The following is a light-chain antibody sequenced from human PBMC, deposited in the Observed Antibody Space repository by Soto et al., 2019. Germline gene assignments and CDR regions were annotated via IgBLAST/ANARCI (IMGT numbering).Light chain of an antibody. V-gene: IGKV1-5*01. CDR2: DAS. Sequence: DIQMTQSPSTLSASVGDRVTITCRASQSISSWLASYQQKPGQAPKLLIYDASSLDSGVPSRLSGSGSGTEFTLTISSLQPDDFATYYCQQYNSYWTFGQGTKVDIK. J-gene: IGKJ1*01. CDR3: QQYNSYWT. CDR1: QSISSW.